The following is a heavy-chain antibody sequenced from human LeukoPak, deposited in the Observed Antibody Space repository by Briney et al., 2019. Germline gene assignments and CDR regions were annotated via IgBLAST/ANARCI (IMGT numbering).Heavy chain of an antibody. J-gene: IGHJ3*02. D-gene: IGHD3-16*01. CDR3: ARGVWDYTLAAFDI. CDR1: GYTLTELS. CDR2: FDPEDGET. Sequence: GASVKVSCKVSGYTLTELSMQWVRQAPGKGLERKGGFDPEDGETIYTQKFQGRVTMTEGISTDTAYMELSSLRSEDTAVYYCARGVWDYTLAAFDIWGQGTMVTVSS. V-gene: IGHV1-24*01.